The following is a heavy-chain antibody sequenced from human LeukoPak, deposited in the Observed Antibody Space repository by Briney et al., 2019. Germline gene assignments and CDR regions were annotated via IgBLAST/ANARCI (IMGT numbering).Heavy chain of an antibody. V-gene: IGHV4-4*07. CDR1: GGSLNNYY. CDR2: VEGSGIT. D-gene: IGHD5-12*01. CDR3: ARHRGGSEKYFDY. J-gene: IGHJ4*02. Sequence: SETLSLTCTVSGGSLNNYYWTWIRQPAGKRLEWIGRVEGSGITSYNPSLKNRITMSVDTSTNQFSLNLNSVTDADTAVYYCARHRGGSEKYFDYWGQGTLVTVSP.